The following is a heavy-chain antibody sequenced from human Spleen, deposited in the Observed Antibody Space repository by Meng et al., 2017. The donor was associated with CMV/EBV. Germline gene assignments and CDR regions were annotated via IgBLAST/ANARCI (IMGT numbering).Heavy chain of an antibody. V-gene: IGHV3-21*01. CDR3: ARGNYDFWSGYPYYYYGMDV. CDR2: ISSSTSYI. Sequence: GESLKISCAASGFTFTSYSMNWVRQAPGKGLEWVSSISSSTSYIYYADSVKGRFTISRDNAKNSLYLQMNSLRAEDTAVYYCARGNYDFWSGYPYYYYGMDVWGQGTTVTVSS. CDR1: GFTFTSYS. D-gene: IGHD3-3*01. J-gene: IGHJ6*02.